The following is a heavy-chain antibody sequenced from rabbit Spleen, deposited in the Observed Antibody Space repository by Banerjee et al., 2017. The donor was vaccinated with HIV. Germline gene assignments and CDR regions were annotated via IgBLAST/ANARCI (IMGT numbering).Heavy chain of an antibody. V-gene: IGHV1S40*01. CDR1: GFSFSSAYY. CDR3: ARDQGYSYNFATGDFDL. D-gene: IGHD6-1*01. CDR2: IDDVDGST. J-gene: IGHJ4*01. Sequence: QSLEESGGDLVKPGASLTLTCTASGFSFSSAYYIYWVRQAPGKGPEWIACIDDVDGSTYYASWAKGRFTISKTSSTTVTLQMTSLTAADTAAYFCARDQGYSYNFATGDFDLWGQGTLVTVS.